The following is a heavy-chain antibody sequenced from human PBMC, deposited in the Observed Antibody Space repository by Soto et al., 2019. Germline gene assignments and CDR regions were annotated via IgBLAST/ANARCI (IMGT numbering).Heavy chain of an antibody. J-gene: IGHJ6*02. V-gene: IGHV4-39*01. CDR3: ARHSPASGWSGYWFLRYYYGMDV. Sequence: QLQLQESGPGLVKPSETLSLTCTVSGGSISSSSYYWGWIRQPPGKGLEWIGSIYYSGSTYYNPSLQSRVTLSVDTSKNQFALKLSSVTAADTAVYYCARHSPASGWSGYWFLRYYYGMDVWGQGTTVTVSS. CDR2: IYYSGST. CDR1: GGSISSSSYY. D-gene: IGHD3-3*01.